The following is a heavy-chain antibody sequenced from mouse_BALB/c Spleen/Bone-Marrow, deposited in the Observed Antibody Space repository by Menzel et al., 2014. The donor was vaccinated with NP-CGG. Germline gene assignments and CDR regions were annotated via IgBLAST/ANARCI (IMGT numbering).Heavy chain of an antibody. J-gene: IGHJ2*01. Sequence: EVQGVESGGGLGQTGGSLKLSCAASGFDFSRYWMSWVRQAPGKGLEWIGEINPDSSTINYTPALKDKFIFSRDNAKNTLYLQMSKVRSEDTALYYCARFYYYGNFAYLGQATTLTVST. V-gene: IGHV4-1*02. CDR3: ARFYYYGNFAY. D-gene: IGHD1-1*01. CDR1: GFDFSRYW. CDR2: INPDSSTI.